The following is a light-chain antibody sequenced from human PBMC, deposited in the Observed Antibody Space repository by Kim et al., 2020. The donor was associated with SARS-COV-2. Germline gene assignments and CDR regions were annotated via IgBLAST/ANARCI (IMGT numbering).Light chain of an antibody. CDR3: QQRTNPLT. Sequence: LSWSPGERATLSCRASQSVNSDLVWYQQKPGQSPRLLIYDASNRATGIPARFSGSGFRTDFTLTISSLEPEDSAVYYCQQRTNPLTFGGGTKLEI. CDR2: DAS. CDR1: QSVNSD. V-gene: IGKV3-11*01. J-gene: IGKJ4*01.